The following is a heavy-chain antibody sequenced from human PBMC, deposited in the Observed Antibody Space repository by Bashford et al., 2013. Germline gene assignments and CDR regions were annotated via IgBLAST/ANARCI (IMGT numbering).Heavy chain of an antibody. J-gene: IGHJ4*02. D-gene: IGHD3-3*01. CDR1: GGTFSSYA. V-gene: IGHV1-69*10. CDR2: IIPILGIA. Sequence: VASVKVSCKASGGTFSSYAISWVRQAPGQGLEWMGGIIPILGIAIYAQKFQGRVTMTEDTSTDTAYMELSSLRSEDTAVYYCARDRDYDFWSTVFDYWGQGTLVTVSS. CDR3: ARDRDYDFWSTVFDY.